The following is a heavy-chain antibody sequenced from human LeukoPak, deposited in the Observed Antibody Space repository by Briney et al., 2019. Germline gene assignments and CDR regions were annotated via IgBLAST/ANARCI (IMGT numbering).Heavy chain of an antibody. J-gene: IGHJ4*02. Sequence: GGSLRLSCEGSAFIFSGHWMNWVRQTPGKGLEWVASIKEDGSERQYVDSVKGRFSISRDNTKGSLFLQLNSLRAEDTAVYYCATGNDTTGVGDYWGQGTLVTVSS. D-gene: IGHD1-1*01. CDR1: AFIFSGHW. CDR3: ATGNDTTGVGDY. V-gene: IGHV3-7*03. CDR2: IKEDGSER.